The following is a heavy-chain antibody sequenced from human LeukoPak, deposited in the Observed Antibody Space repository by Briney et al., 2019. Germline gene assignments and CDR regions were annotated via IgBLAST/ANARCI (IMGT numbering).Heavy chain of an antibody. D-gene: IGHD6-19*01. V-gene: IGHV3-66*01. CDR2: IYSDGKT. CDR1: GFIVRNTY. Sequence: PGGSLRLSCAASGFIVRNTYMSWVRQAPGKGLEWVSVIYSDGKTFYADSVKGRFTISRDTSKNTVYLQMNSLRAEDTAVYYCAKSPQWLATPIDYWGQGTLVTVSS. J-gene: IGHJ4*02. CDR3: AKSPQWLATPIDY.